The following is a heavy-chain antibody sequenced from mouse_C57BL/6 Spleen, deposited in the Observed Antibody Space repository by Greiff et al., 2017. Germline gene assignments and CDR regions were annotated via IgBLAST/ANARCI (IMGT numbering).Heavy chain of an antibody. CDR1: GYTFTSYW. J-gene: IGHJ1*03. CDR2: IDPSDSET. D-gene: IGHD2-1*01. Sequence: QVQLQQPGAELVRPGSSVKLSCKASGYTFTSYWMHWVKQRPIQGLEWIGNIDPSDSETHYNQKFKDKATLTVDKSSSTAYMQLSSLTSEDSAVYYCARGNYVRYFDVWGTGTTVTVSS. V-gene: IGHV1-52*01. CDR3: ARGNYVRYFDV.